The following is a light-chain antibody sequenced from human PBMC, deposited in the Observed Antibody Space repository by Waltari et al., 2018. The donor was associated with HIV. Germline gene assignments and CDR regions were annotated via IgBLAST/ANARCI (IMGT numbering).Light chain of an antibody. CDR3: QAWDSSAAAV. Sequence: SYELTQPPSVSVSPGQTASITYSGDKLGDKYACWYQQKPGQSPVLVIYQDSKRPSGIPERFSGSNSGNTATLTISGTQAMDEADYYCQAWDSSAAAVFGGGTKLTVL. CDR1: KLGDKY. J-gene: IGLJ3*02. V-gene: IGLV3-1*01. CDR2: QDS.